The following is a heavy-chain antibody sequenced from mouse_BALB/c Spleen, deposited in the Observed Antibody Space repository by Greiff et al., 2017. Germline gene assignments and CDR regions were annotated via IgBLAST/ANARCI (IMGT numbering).Heavy chain of an antibody. D-gene: IGHD2-4*01. J-gene: IGHJ2*01. CDR2: IRLKSNNYAT. CDR3: TRTTMITTDFDY. CDR1: GFTFSNYW. V-gene: IGHV6-6*02. Sequence: DVKLVESGGGLVQPGGSMKLSCVASGFTFSNYWMNWVRQSPEKGLEWVAEIRLKSNNYATHYAESVKGRFTISRDDSKSSVYLQMNNLRAEDTGIYYCTRTTMITTDFDYWGQGTTLTVSS.